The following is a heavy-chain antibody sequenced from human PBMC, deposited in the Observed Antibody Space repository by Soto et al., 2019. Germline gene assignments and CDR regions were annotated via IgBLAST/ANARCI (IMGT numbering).Heavy chain of an antibody. Sequence: QVQLVQSGAEVKKPGASVKVSCKASAYTFTNFAISWVRQAPGQGLEWMGWISAYNGNTNYAQKLQGRVTMTTDTSTSTADMELRSLRPDDTAVYYCARVGSAAGRINWFDPWGQGTLVTVSS. CDR3: ARVGSAAGRINWFDP. J-gene: IGHJ5*02. CDR1: AYTFTNFA. D-gene: IGHD6-13*01. V-gene: IGHV1-18*01. CDR2: ISAYNGNT.